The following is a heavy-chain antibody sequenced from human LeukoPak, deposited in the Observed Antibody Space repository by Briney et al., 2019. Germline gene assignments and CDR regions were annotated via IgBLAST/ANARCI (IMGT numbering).Heavy chain of an antibody. D-gene: IGHD6-13*01. V-gene: IGHV3-21*01. CDR2: ISSSSSYI. Sequence: GGSLRLSCAASGFTFSSYSMNWARQAPGKGLEWVSSISSSSSYIYYADSVKGRFTISRDNAKNSLYLQMNSLRAEDTAVYYCARGGGGSSSCDYWGQGTLVTVSS. CDR1: GFTFSSYS. J-gene: IGHJ4*02. CDR3: ARGGGGSSSCDY.